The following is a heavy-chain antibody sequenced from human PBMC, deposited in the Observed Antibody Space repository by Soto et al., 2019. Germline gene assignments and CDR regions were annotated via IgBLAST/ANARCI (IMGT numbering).Heavy chain of an antibody. V-gene: IGHV5-10-1*01. CDR1: GYSFTSYW. D-gene: IGHD2-15*01. J-gene: IGHJ6*02. Sequence: GESLKISCKGSGYSFTSYWISWVRQMPGKGLERMGRIDPSDSYTNYSPSFQGHVTISADKSISTAYLQWSSLEASDTAMYYCARHEAYCSGGSCYDYYYGMDVWGQGTTVTVSS. CDR3: ARHEAYCSGGSCYDYYYGMDV. CDR2: IDPSDSYT.